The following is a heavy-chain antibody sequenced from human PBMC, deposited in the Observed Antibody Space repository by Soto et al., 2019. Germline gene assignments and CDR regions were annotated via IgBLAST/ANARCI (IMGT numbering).Heavy chain of an antibody. CDR1: GYSFTSYW. CDR3: ARLKTTFGGVIGPFDY. Sequence: PGESLKISCKGSGYSFTSYWIGWVRQMPGKGLEWMGIIYPGDSDTRYSPSFQGQVSISADKSITTAYLQWSSLKASDTAMYYCARLKTTFGGVIGPFDYWGQGTLVTVSS. CDR2: IYPGDSDT. J-gene: IGHJ4*02. D-gene: IGHD3-16*02. V-gene: IGHV5-51*01.